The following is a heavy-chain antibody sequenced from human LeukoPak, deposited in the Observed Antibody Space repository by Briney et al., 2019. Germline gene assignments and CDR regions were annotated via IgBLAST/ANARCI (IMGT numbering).Heavy chain of an antibody. D-gene: IGHD6-19*01. J-gene: IGHJ6*02. CDR1: GFTFDDYA. Sequence: PGGSLRLSCAASGFTFDDYAMHWVRQAPGKGLEWVSGISWNSGSIGYADSVKGRFTISRDNAKNSLYLQMNSLRAEDTALYYCAKDMGRISGWYGLDYYYGMDVWGQGTTATVSS. CDR3: AKDMGRISGWYGLDYYYGMDV. CDR2: ISWNSGSI. V-gene: IGHV3-9*01.